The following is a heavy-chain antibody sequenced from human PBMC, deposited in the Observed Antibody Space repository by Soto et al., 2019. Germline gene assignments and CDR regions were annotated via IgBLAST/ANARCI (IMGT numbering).Heavy chain of an antibody. Sequence: VQLVESGGGVVQPGRSLRLSCAASGFTFTNFPMHWVRQAPGKGLEWVAVVSHDGVNKYYAESVKGRFTVSRDNSKDTVYLQINSLRPEDTAVYYCAREKTTVAPRLDNWGQGTLVTVSS. CDR1: GFTFTNFP. J-gene: IGHJ4*02. V-gene: IGHV3-30-3*01. CDR2: VSHDGVNK. D-gene: IGHD4-17*01. CDR3: AREKTTVAPRLDN.